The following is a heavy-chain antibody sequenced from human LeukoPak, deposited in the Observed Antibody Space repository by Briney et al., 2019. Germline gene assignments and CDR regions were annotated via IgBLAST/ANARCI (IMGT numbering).Heavy chain of an antibody. Sequence: SETLSLTCVVSGDSFSSHYWTWIRQSPGKGLEWIGYISYIGSTNYNPSLKSRVTISIDTSKNQFSLKLRTVTAADTAVYYCARDLVTVTKGFDIWGQGTMVSVSS. J-gene: IGHJ3*02. D-gene: IGHD4-17*01. CDR1: GDSFSSHY. V-gene: IGHV4-59*11. CDR3: ARDLVTVTKGFDI. CDR2: ISYIGST.